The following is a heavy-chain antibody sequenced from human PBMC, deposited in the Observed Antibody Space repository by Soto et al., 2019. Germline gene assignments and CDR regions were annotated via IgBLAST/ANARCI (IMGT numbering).Heavy chain of an antibody. CDR3: ARDLGSDEFMVRGVIMGVFDP. CDR2: IYYSGST. D-gene: IGHD3-10*01. V-gene: IGHV4-31*03. Sequence: SETLSLTCTVSGGSISSGGYYWSWIRQHPGKGLEWIGYIYYSGSTYYNPSLKSRVTISVDTSKNQFSLKLSSVTAADTAVYYCARDLGSDEFMVRGVIMGVFDPWGQGTLVTVSS. CDR1: GGSISSGGYY. J-gene: IGHJ5*02.